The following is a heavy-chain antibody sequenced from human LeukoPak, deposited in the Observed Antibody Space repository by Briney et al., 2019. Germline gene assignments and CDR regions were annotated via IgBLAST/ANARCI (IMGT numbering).Heavy chain of an antibody. Sequence: PGGSLRLSCAASGFTFSGSAMHWVRQASGEGLEWVGRIRSKANSYATAYAASVKGRFTISRDDSKNTAYLQMNSLKTEDTAVYYCTRNEPTWILGHNWFDPWGQGTLVTVSS. D-gene: IGHD5-18*01. CDR2: IRSKANSYAT. V-gene: IGHV3-73*01. J-gene: IGHJ5*02. CDR1: GFTFSGSA. CDR3: TRNEPTWILGHNWFDP.